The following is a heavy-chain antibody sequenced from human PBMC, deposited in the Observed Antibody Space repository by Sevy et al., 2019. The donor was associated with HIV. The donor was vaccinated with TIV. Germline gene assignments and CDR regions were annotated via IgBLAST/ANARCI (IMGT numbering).Heavy chain of an antibody. CDR3: ATTKDYYDNSASPFDY. CDR1: EYTLSQLS. J-gene: IGHJ4*02. D-gene: IGHD3-22*01. V-gene: IGHV1-24*01. CDR2: FDPEDGKT. Sequence: ASVKVSCKVSEYTLSQLSMHWVRQAPGKGLEWMASFDPEDGKTLYAQKFQGRVTMTEDTSTDTAYMELSSLRSEDTAIYYCATTKDYYDNSASPFDYWAQGTLVTVSS.